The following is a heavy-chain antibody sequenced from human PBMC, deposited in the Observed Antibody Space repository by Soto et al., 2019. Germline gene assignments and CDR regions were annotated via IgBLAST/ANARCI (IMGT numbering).Heavy chain of an antibody. CDR3: ARGPPETSYCSSTSCYLSNWFDP. V-gene: IGHV3-11*01. CDR2: ISSSGSTI. J-gene: IGHJ5*02. Sequence: PGGSLRLSCAASGFTFSDYYMSWIRQAPGKGLEWVSYISSSGSTIYYADSVKGRFTISRDNAKNSLYLQMNSLRAEDTAVYYCARGPPETSYCSSTSCYLSNWFDPWGQGTLVTVSS. CDR1: GFTFSDYY. D-gene: IGHD2-2*01.